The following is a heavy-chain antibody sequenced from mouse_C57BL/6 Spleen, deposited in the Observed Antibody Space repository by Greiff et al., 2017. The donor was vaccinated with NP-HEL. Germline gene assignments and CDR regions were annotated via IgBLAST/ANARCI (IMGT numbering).Heavy chain of an antibody. CDR2: IDPSDSYT. CDR3: ARKDYYGSSDYYAMDY. V-gene: IGHV1-59*01. Sequence: VQLQQSGAELVRPGTSVKLSCKASGYTFTSYWMHWVKQRPGQGLEWIGVIDPSDSYTNYNQKFKGKATLTVDTSSSTAYMQLSSLTSEDSAVYYWARKDYYGSSDYYAMDYWGQGTSVTVSS. CDR1: GYTFTSYW. J-gene: IGHJ4*01. D-gene: IGHD1-1*01.